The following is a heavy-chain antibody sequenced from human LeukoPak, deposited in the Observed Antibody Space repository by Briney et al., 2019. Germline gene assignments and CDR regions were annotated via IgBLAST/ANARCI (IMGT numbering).Heavy chain of an antibody. V-gene: IGHV3-7*01. CDR1: GFPFSSYW. CDR2: IKQDGSKK. Sequence: PGGSLRLSCVASGFPFSSYWMTWVRQAPGRGLEWVANIKQDGSKKSYVDSVKGRFTISRDNAKNSLYLQMNSLRVEDTAVYYCVRSAFHAGSGNYYDYWGQGTLVTVSS. J-gene: IGHJ4*02. CDR3: VRSAFHAGSGNYYDY. D-gene: IGHD3-22*01.